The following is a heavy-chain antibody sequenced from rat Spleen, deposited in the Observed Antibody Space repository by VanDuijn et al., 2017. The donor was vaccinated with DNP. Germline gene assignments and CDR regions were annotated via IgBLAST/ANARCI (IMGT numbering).Heavy chain of an antibody. CDR1: GFIFNDYA. V-gene: IGHV5-17*01. Sequence: EVQLVESGGDLVQPGRSLKLSCVASGFIFNDYALAWVRQAPKKGLEWVATISYDGLRPYYRDSVKGRFTISRDDAKSALYLQMDSLRSEDTATYYCARDDYSSHIPFAYWGQGALVTVSS. CDR3: ARDDYSSHIPFAY. CDR2: ISYDGLRP. J-gene: IGHJ3*01. D-gene: IGHD1-2*01.